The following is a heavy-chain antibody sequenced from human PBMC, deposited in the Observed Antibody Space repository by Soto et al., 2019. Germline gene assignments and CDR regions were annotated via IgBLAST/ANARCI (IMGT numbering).Heavy chain of an antibody. D-gene: IGHD3-10*01. CDR1: GGSISSGDYY. V-gene: IGHV4-30-4*01. Sequence: SETLSLTGTVSGGSISSGDYYWSLIRQPPGKGLEWIGYIYYSGSTYYNPSLKSRVTISVDTSKNQFSLKLSSVTAADTAVYYCARDSGSYSYGMDVWGQGTTVTVSS. CDR2: IYYSGST. CDR3: ARDSGSYSYGMDV. J-gene: IGHJ6*02.